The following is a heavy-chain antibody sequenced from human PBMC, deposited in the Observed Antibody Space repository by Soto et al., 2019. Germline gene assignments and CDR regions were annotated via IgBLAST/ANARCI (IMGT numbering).Heavy chain of an antibody. V-gene: IGHV4-59*01. Sequence: SGTLSLTCTVSGGSISSYYWSWIRQPPGKGLEWIGYIYYSGSTSYNPSLKSRVTISVDTSKNQFSLKLSSVTAADTAVYYCARAGDYGDYSDYWGQGTLVTVSS. J-gene: IGHJ4*02. CDR1: GGSISSYY. D-gene: IGHD4-17*01. CDR2: IYYSGST. CDR3: ARAGDYGDYSDY.